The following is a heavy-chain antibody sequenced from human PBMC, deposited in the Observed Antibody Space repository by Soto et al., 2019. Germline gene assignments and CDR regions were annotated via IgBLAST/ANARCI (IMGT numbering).Heavy chain of an antibody. D-gene: IGHD6-13*01. CDR3: ARDLGSWYVHYYYGMDV. Sequence: GASVKVSCKASGGTFSSYAISWVRQAPGQGLEWMGGIIPIFGTANYAQKFQGRVTITADESTSTAYMELRSLRSDDTAVYYCARDLGSWYVHYYYGMDVWGQGTTVTVSS. CDR1: GGTFSSYA. CDR2: IIPIFGTA. V-gene: IGHV1-69*13. J-gene: IGHJ6*02.